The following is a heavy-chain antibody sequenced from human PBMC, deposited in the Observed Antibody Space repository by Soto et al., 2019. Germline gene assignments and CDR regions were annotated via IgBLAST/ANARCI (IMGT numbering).Heavy chain of an antibody. J-gene: IGHJ3*01. D-gene: IGHD4-17*01. CDR1: GFTFSSYA. CDR3: AKDGANYGDDDNDAFDL. Sequence: EVQLLESGGGLVQPGGSLRLSCAASGFTFSSYAMNWVRQAPGKGLECVSAINGSGGSTYYADSVKGRFTISRDNSNNSLYLQMNSLRAEDTAVYYCAKDGANYGDDDNDAFDLWGQGTMVTVSS. V-gene: IGHV3-23*01. CDR2: INGSGGST.